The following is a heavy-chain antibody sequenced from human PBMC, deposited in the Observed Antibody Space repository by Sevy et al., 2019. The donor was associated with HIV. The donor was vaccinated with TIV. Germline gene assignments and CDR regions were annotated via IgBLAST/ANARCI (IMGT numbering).Heavy chain of an antibody. CDR3: ARRDSRQTGVDTRGFQY. CDR2: ISSSSRVI. J-gene: IGHJ1*01. D-gene: IGHD3-10*01. CDR1: GFTFSSYS. Sequence: GGSLRLSCAASGFTFSSYSMNWVRQAPGKGLEWVSYISSSSRVIYYADSVEGRFTISRDNDKNSVYLQMNSLRAEDAAVYYCARRDSRQTGVDTRGFQYWGQGALVTVSS. V-gene: IGHV3-48*01.